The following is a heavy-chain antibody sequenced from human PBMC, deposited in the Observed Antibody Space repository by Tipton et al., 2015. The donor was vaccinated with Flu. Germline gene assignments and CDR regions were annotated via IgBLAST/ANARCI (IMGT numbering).Heavy chain of an antibody. J-gene: IGHJ4*02. Sequence: QLVQSGAEVKKSGESLKISCKASGYIFTSYWIGWVRQVPGKGLEWMGLVHPLDSETRYSPSFQGQVTISVDNSINTAFLQWNSLKASDSATYYCARHPGDGEFAYWGQGTLVTVSS. CDR1: GYIFTSYW. V-gene: IGHV5-51*01. CDR3: ARHPGDGEFAY. D-gene: IGHD4-17*01. CDR2: VHPLDSET.